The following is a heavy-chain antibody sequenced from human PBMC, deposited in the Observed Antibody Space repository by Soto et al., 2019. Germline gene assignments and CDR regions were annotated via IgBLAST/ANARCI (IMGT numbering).Heavy chain of an antibody. D-gene: IGHD5-12*01. V-gene: IGHV4-31*03. CDR3: ARSELYSGYPLFDY. CDR1: GGSSRSGGYY. Sequence: SETLSLTCTVSGGSSRSGGYYWSWIRQHPGKGLEWIGYIYYSGSTYYNPSLKSRVTISVDTSKNQFSLKLSSVTAADTAVYYCARSELYSGYPLFDYWGQGTLVTVSS. J-gene: IGHJ4*02. CDR2: IYYSGST.